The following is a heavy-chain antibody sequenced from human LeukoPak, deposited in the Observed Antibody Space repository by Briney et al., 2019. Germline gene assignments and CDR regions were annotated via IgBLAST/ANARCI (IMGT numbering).Heavy chain of an antibody. CDR3: ASSPRIVGRLDYYYYMDV. J-gene: IGHJ6*03. CDR1: GLTLSTYA. Sequence: ASVKVSCKASGLTLSTYAISWVRQAPGQGLEWMGGIIPMFGSAHYAQKFQDRVTITTDESTTIAYMELSSLRSEHTAVYYCASSPRIVGRLDYYYYMDVWGKGTTVTVSS. CDR2: IIPMFGSA. V-gene: IGHV1-69*05. D-gene: IGHD6-6*01.